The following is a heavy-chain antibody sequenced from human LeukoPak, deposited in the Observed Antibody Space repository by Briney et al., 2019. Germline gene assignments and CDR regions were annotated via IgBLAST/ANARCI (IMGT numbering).Heavy chain of an antibody. V-gene: IGHV1-2*02. J-gene: IGHJ4*02. Sequence: ASVKVSCKASGYTFTGYYMHWVRQAPGQGLEWMGWINPNSGGTNYAQKFQGRVTITRDTSISTTYMDLSRLRSDDTAVYYCARDCSSTSCYSYWGQGTLVTVSS. CDR2: INPNSGGT. D-gene: IGHD2-2*02. CDR3: ARDCSSTSCYSY. CDR1: GYTFTGYY.